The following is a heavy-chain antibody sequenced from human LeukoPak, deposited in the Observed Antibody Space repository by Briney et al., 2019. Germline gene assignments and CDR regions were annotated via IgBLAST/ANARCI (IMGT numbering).Heavy chain of an antibody. V-gene: IGHV3-48*03. CDR2: ISNSGSTI. D-gene: IGHD3-10*01. J-gene: IGHJ4*02. Sequence: GGSLRLSCAASGFTFSSYEMNWVRQAPGKGLEWVSYISNSGSTIYYADSVKGRFTISRDNAKNSLYLQMNSLRVEDTAVYYCAREDSRRNYYGSGSYYYWGQGTLVTVSS. CDR3: AREDSRRNYYGSGSYYY. CDR1: GFTFSSYE.